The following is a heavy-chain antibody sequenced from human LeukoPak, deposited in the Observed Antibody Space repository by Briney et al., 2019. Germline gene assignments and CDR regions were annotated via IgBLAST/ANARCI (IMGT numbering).Heavy chain of an antibody. CDR1: GFTFSSYA. D-gene: IGHD6-19*01. J-gene: IGHJ4*02. V-gene: IGHV3-23*01. CDR2: FSGSGGST. Sequence: GGSLRLSCAASGFTFSSYAMSWVRQAPGKGLECTSGFSGSGGSTYYADSVKGRFTISRDNSKNTLYLQMNSLRAEDTAVYYCARDGSYSSGWYGIWGQGTLVTVSS. CDR3: ARDGSYSSGWYGI.